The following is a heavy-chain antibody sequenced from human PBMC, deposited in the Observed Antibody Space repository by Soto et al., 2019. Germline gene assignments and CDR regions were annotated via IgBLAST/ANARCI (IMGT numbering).Heavy chain of an antibody. CDR2: ISSDESNK. CDR3: AKDALRTVVGSTLYNWFDP. CDR1: GFTFSSHG. Sequence: QVQLVESGGGVVQPGRSLRLSCAASGFTFSSHGMHWVRQAPGKGLEWVAAISSDESNKFYGDSVKGRFTISRDTSKNTLYLQMNSLRAEDSAVYYCAKDALRTVVGSTLYNWFDPWGQGTLVTVSS. V-gene: IGHV3-30*18. D-gene: IGHD1-26*01. J-gene: IGHJ5*02.